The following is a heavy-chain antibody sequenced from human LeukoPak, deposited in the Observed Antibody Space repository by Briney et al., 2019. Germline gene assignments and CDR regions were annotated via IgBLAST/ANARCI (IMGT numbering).Heavy chain of an antibody. CDR3: SRGSGPGVTTIDS. CDR1: GFTFSSYD. D-gene: IGHD4-17*01. CDR2: FHTDGGT. J-gene: IGHJ4*02. Sequence: GGSLRLSCAASGFTFSSYDMHWVRQAPGKGLEWVSAFHTDGGTYYLDSVKGRFTISREDAKNSLYLQMNTLRAGDTAVYYCSRGSGPGVTTIDSWGQGTLVIVSS. V-gene: IGHV3-13*01.